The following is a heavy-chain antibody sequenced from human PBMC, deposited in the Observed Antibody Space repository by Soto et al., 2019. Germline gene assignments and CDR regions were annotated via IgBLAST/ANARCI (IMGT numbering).Heavy chain of an antibody. V-gene: IGHV4-30-4*01. Sequence: QVQLQESGPGLVKPSQTLSLTCTVSGGSISSGGYYWSWMRQPPGKGLEWIGYIYYSGSTYYNPSLKSRVTISVDTSKNPFSLKLSSVTAADTAVDYCASRKSSPYFDYWGQGTLVTVSS. CDR2: IYYSGST. J-gene: IGHJ4*02. D-gene: IGHD3-10*01. CDR1: GGSISSGGYY. CDR3: ASRKSSPYFDY.